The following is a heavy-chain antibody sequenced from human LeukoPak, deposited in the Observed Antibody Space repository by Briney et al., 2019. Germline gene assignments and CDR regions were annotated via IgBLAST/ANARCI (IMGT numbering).Heavy chain of an antibody. CDR3: ARGTYDSSGYYLIDY. V-gene: IGHV1-2*02. CDR2: INPNSGGT. D-gene: IGHD3-22*01. CDR1: GYTFTGYY. J-gene: IGHJ4*02. Sequence: ASVKVSCKASGYTFTGYYMHWVRQAPAQGLEWMGWINPNSGGTNYAQKFQGRVTMTRDTSISAAYMELSRLRSDDTAVYYCARGTYDSSGYYLIDYWGQGTLVTVSS.